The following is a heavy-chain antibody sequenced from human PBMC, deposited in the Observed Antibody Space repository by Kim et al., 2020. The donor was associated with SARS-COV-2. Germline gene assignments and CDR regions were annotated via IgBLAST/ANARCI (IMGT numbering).Heavy chain of an antibody. J-gene: IGHJ4*02. V-gene: IGHV4-59*13. CDR1: GGSISSYY. CDR2: IYYSGST. D-gene: IGHD4-17*01. Sequence: SETLSLTCTVSGGSISSYYWSWIRQPPGKGLEWIGYIYYSGSTNYNPSLKSRVTISVDTSKNQFSLKLSSVTAADTAVYYCARDSGYGDYVYYWGQGTLVTVSS. CDR3: ARDSGYGDYVYY.